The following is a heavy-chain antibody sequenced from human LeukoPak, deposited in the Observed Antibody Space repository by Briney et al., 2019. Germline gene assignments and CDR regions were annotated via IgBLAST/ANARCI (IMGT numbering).Heavy chain of an antibody. CDR3: ARQSGIAAAAADY. CDR2: IYHSGST. CDR1: GYSISSGYY. V-gene: IGHV4-38-2*02. D-gene: IGHD6-13*01. J-gene: IGHJ4*02. Sequence: NTSETLSLTCTVSGYSISSGYYWGWIRQPPGKGLEWIGSIYHSGSTYYNPSLKSRVTISVDTSKNHFSLKLSSVTAADTAVYYCARQSGIAAAAADYWGQGTLVTVSS.